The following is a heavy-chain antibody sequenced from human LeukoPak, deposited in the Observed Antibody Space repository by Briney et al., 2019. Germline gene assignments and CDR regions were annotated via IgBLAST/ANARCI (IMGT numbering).Heavy chain of an antibody. V-gene: IGHV3-53*01. Sequence: PGGSLRLSCAASGFKVSTNYMSWVRQAPGKGLEWVSVIYSGGSLYYADSVKGQFTISRDNSKNTLYLQMSSLRAEDTAVYYCARGGSSGYYLAYWGQGTLVTVSS. CDR1: GFKVSTNY. J-gene: IGHJ4*02. D-gene: IGHD3-22*01. CDR2: IYSGGSL. CDR3: ARGGSSGYYLAY.